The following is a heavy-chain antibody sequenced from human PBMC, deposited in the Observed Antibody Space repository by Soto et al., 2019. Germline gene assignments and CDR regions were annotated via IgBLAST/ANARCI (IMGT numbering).Heavy chain of an antibody. V-gene: IGHV3-23*01. CDR3: AKKYHYGSGTYLFYFDY. CDR1: GFTFSNYA. J-gene: IGHJ4*02. D-gene: IGHD3-10*01. CDR2: INWSGDST. Sequence: EVQLLESGGGLVQPGGSLRLSCAASGFTFSNYAMSWVRQAPGKGLEWVSTINWSGDSTYYADSVKGRFTISRDNSRNTRYLQMNSLRAEDTAVYSCAKKYHYGSGTYLFYFDYWGQGTLVTVSS.